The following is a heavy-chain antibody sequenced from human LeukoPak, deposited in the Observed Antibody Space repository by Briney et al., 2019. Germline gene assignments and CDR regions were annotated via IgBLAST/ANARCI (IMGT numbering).Heavy chain of an antibody. CDR2: ISWNSGSI. CDR3: AKATYSGGYGFDY. V-gene: IGHV3-9*03. Sequence: GRSLRLSCAASGFTFDDYAMHWVRQAPGKGLEWVSGISWNSGSIGYADSVKGRFTISRDNAKNSLYLQMNSLRAEDMALYYCAKATYSGGYGFDYWGQGTLVTVSS. D-gene: IGHD1-26*01. CDR1: GFTFDDYA. J-gene: IGHJ4*02.